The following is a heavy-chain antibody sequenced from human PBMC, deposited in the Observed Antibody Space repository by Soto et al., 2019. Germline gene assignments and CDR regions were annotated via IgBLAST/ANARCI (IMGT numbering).Heavy chain of an antibody. Sequence: QVQLQESGPGLVKPSQTLSLTCTVYGGSISRGTYYWSWIRHHPGKGLEWIAYIHYSGCTYYSPASRSRVTMSVDTSKTQFSVKLSSVTAADTAVYYCARAAVAYCGGDCYSPFYYWGQGTLVAVSS. CDR1: GGSISRGTYY. D-gene: IGHD2-21*02. V-gene: IGHV4-31*03. CDR2: IHYSGCT. J-gene: IGHJ4*02. CDR3: ARAAVAYCGGDCYSPFYY.